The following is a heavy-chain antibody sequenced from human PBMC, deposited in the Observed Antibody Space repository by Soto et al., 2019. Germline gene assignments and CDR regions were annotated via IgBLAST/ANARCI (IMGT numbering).Heavy chain of an antibody. CDR2: IFSNDEK. J-gene: IGHJ4*02. V-gene: IGHV2-26*01. CDR1: GFSLSNARMG. D-gene: IGHD3-22*01. CDR3: ARITTNYYDSSGYYLDY. Sequence: QVTLKESGPVLVKPTETLTLTCTVSGFSLSNARMGVSWIRQPPGKALEWLAHIFSNDEKSYSTSLKSRLTISKDTSKSQVVLTMTNIDPVDTATYYCARITTNYYDSSGYYLDYWGQGTLVTVSS.